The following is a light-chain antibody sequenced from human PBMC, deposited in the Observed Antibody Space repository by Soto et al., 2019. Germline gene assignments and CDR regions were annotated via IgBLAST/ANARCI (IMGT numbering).Light chain of an antibody. CDR2: DVS. CDR3: SSYTSSSTYV. CDR1: ISDVGGYNY. Sequence: VLTQPASVSGSPGQSITISCTGTISDVGGYNYVSWYQQHPGKAPKLMIFDVSNRPSGVSNRFSGSKSGYTASLTISGLQAEDEADYYCSSYTSSSTYVFGTGTKVTVL. J-gene: IGLJ1*01. V-gene: IGLV2-14*03.